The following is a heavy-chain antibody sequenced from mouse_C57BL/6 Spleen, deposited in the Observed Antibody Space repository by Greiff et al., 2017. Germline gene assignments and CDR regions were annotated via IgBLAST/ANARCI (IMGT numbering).Heavy chain of an antibody. D-gene: IGHD1-1*01. CDR2: IHPSDGDT. V-gene: IGHV1-74*01. J-gene: IGHJ2*01. Sequence: QVQLQQPGAELVKPGASVKVSCKASGYTFTSYWMHWVKQRLGQGLEWIGGIHPSDGDTNYNQKFKGKATLTVDKSSSTAYMQLSSLTSEDSAAYYGAVGGRTGPSFDNWGKGITLTVSS. CDR1: GYTFTSYW. CDR3: AVGGRTGPSFDN.